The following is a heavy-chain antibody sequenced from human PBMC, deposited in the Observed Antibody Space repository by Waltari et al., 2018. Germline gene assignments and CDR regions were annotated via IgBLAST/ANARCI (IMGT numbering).Heavy chain of an antibody. Sequence: VQLVESGGGLVKPGGSLKLSCVTSGFTFSDYYLTWVRQAPGKGLECVSYISDSGRTTYYADSVKGRFTISRDNANSLLFLQMNNVRAEDTAFYFCAREKTVGSPDYVGGIDYWGQGTLVTVSS. CDR3: AREKTVGSPDYVGGIDY. D-gene: IGHD4-17*01. CDR2: ISDSGRTT. J-gene: IGHJ4*02. CDR1: GFTFSDYY. V-gene: IGHV3-11*01.